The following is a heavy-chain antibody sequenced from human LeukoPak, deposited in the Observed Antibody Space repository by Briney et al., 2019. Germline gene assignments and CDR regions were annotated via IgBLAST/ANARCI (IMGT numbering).Heavy chain of an antibody. CDR3: ARAGGCSSTSCSPGYFDY. Sequence: ASVKVSCKASGYTFTDYYIHWVRQAPGQGLEWMGWINPNSGGTNYAQKFQGRVAMTRDTSISTAYMELSRLRSDDTAVYYCARAGGCSSTSCSPGYFDYWGQGTLVTVSS. CDR2: INPNSGGT. V-gene: IGHV1-2*02. CDR1: GYTFTDYY. D-gene: IGHD2-2*01. J-gene: IGHJ4*02.